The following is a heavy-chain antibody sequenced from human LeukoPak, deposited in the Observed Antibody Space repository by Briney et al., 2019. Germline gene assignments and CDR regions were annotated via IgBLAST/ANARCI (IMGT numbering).Heavy chain of an antibody. CDR2: INHSGST. CDR1: GGSFSGYY. J-gene: IGHJ5*02. D-gene: IGHD3-10*01. CDR3: ARGGYYGSGSQKNNWFDP. Sequence: SGTLSLTCAVYGGSFSGYYWSWIRQPPGKGLEWIGEINHSGSTNYNPSLKSRVTISVDTSKNRFSLKLSSVTAADTAVYYCARGGYYGSGSQKNNWFDPWGQGTLVTVSS. V-gene: IGHV4-34*01.